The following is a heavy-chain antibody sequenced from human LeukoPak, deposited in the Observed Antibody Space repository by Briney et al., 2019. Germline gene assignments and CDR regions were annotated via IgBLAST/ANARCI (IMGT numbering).Heavy chain of an antibody. V-gene: IGHV4-59*01. Sequence: SETLSLTCTVSGGSISSYYWSWLRQPPGKGLEYIGYTHYSGSTKYNPSLKSRVTISLDTSGNQFSLKLSSVTAADTAVYYCAREPRGHQTQYYYDSSGHNWFDPWGQGTLVTVSS. D-gene: IGHD3-22*01. CDR1: GGSISSYY. CDR3: AREPRGHQTQYYYDSSGHNWFDP. J-gene: IGHJ5*02. CDR2: THYSGST.